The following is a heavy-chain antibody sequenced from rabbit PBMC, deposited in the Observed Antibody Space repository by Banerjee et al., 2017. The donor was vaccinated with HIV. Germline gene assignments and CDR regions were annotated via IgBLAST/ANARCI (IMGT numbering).Heavy chain of an antibody. CDR3: ARGYAGSNGNWSL. D-gene: IGHD4-2*01. CDR1: GFDFSRYFL. J-gene: IGHJ6*01. CDR2: IVTGDGST. Sequence: QEQLKESGGGLVQPGGSLTLSCKASGFDFSRYFLSWVRQAPGKGLKLIGCIVTGDGSTDYANWAKGRFTISTTSSTTVDLKMTSLTAADTATYFCARGYAGSNGNWSLWGPGTLVTVS. V-gene: IGHV1S45*01.